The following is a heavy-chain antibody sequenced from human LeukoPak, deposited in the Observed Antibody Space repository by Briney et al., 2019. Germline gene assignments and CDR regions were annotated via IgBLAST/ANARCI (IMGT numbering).Heavy chain of an antibody. J-gene: IGHJ5*02. CDR2: ISTSSIYI. D-gene: IGHD4-11*01. CDR1: GFTFSSYT. V-gene: IGHV3-21*01. Sequence: GGSLRLSCAASGFTFSSYTMNWVRQAPGKGLEWVSSISTSSIYIYYADSVKGRFTISRDNAKNSLYLQMNSLRAEDTAVYYCARDADDYSNYGWFDPWGQGTLVTVSS. CDR3: ARDADDYSNYGWFDP.